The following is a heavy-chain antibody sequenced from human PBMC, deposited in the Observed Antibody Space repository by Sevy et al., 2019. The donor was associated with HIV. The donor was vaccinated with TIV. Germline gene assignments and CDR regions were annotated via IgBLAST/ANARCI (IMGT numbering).Heavy chain of an antibody. Sequence: SETLSLTCTVSGGSITSLYWNRIRQPPGKGLEWIANIYYNGHINYNPSLKSRVTLSLDTSKNQSSLRLSSVTAADTAMYYCAGENAWGRGYSWGQGTLVTVSS. J-gene: IGHJ4*02. D-gene: IGHD1-26*01. CDR2: IYYNGHI. CDR3: AGENAWGRGYS. CDR1: GGSITSLY. V-gene: IGHV4-59*08.